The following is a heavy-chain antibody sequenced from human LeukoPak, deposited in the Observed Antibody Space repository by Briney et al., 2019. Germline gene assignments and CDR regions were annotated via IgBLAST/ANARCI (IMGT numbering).Heavy chain of an antibody. J-gene: IGHJ4*02. CDR1: GGSFSGYY. D-gene: IGHD3-3*01. V-gene: IGHV4-34*01. Sequence: SETLSLTCAVYGGSFSGYYWSWIRQPPGKGLEWIGEINHSGSTNYNPSLKSRVTISVDTSKNQFSLKLSSVTAADTAVYYCARSDFWSGYYDYWGQGTLVTVSS. CDR2: INHSGST. CDR3: ARSDFWSGYYDY.